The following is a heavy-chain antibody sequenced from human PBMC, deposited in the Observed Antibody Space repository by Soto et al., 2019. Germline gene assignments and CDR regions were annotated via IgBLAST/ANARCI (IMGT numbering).Heavy chain of an antibody. CDR1: GFTFSSYA. CDR3: AKSMLCSGGSCYAEYFQH. CDR2: ISGSGGST. D-gene: IGHD2-15*01. J-gene: IGHJ1*01. V-gene: IGHV3-23*01. Sequence: EVQLLESGGGLVQPGGSLRLSCAASGFTFSSYAMSWVRQAPGKGLEWVSAISGSGGSTYYAESVKGRFTISRDNSKNTLYLQMNSLRAEDTAVYYCAKSMLCSGGSCYAEYFQHWGQGTLVTVSS.